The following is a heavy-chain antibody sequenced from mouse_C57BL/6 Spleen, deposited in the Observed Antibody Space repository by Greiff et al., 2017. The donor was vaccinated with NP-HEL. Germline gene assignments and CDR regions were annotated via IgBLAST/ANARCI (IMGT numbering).Heavy chain of an antibody. CDR1: GYTFTSYW. J-gene: IGHJ4*01. D-gene: IGHD1-1*01. CDR2: IDPSDSYT. V-gene: IGHV1-69*01. Sequence: QVQLQQPGAELVMPGASVKLSCKASGYTFTSYWMHWVKQRPGQGLEWIGEIDPSDSYTNYNQKFKGKSTLTVDKSSSTAYMQLSSLTSEDSAVYYCARSSITTVVAKAMDYWGQGTSVTVPS. CDR3: ARSSITTVVAKAMDY.